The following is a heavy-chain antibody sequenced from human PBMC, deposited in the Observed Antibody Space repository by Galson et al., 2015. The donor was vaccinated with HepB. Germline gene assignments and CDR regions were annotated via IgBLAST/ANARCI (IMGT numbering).Heavy chain of an antibody. D-gene: IGHD1-26*01. CDR1: GYTFTSYY. J-gene: IGHJ4*02. CDR2: INPSGSNT. CDR3: ARACPPIPHEWELGHEGYYFDY. Sequence: SVKVSCKASGYTFTSYYMHWVRQAPGQGLEWMGIINPSGSNTSYAQKFQGRVTMTRDTSTSTVYMELSSLRSEDTAVYYCARACPPIPHEWELGHEGYYFDYWGQGTLVTVSS. V-gene: IGHV1-46*03.